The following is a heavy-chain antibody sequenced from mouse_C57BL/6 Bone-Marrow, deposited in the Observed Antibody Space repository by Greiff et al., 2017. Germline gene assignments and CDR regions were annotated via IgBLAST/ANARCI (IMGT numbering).Heavy chain of an antibody. Sequence: VQLQQSGPVLVKPGASVKMSCKASGYTFTDYYMHWVKQSHGKSLEWIGIINPYNGGTSYNQKFKGKATLTVDKSSSTAYMELNSLTSEDSAVYYCARKSNWYFDVWGTGTTVTVSA. CDR2: INPYNGGT. CDR1: GYTFTDYY. CDR3: ARKSNWYFDV. V-gene: IGHV1-19*01. J-gene: IGHJ1*03. D-gene: IGHD1-3*01.